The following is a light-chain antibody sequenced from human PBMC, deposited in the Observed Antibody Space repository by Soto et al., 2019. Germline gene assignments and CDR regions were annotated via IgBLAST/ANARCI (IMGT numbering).Light chain of an antibody. V-gene: IGLV2-23*03. J-gene: IGLJ1*01. Sequence: QSVLTQPASVSGSPGQSITISCTGTSSDVGSYNLVSWYQQHPGKAPKLMIYEGSKRPSGVSNRFSGSKSGNTASLTISGLQAEDEADYYCCSYAGSRTFSYVFGTGTKVTVL. CDR3: CSYAGSRTFSYV. CDR1: SSDVGSYNL. CDR2: EGS.